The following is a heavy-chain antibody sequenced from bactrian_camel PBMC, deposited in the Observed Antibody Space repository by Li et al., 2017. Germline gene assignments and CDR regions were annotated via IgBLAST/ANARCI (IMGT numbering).Heavy chain of an antibody. V-gene: IGHV3S53*01. Sequence: HVQLVESGGGSAQPGGFLRLSCELSVRIYRGLSMAWFRQAPGKEREAVAAIDSDGSISYADSVKGRFTVSKGNAKNTLYLQMNSLKPEDTAMYYCTKDRSYGTRNWVQSTRGQGTQVTVS. D-gene: IGHD3*01. CDR1: VRIYRGLS. J-gene: IGHJ4*01. CDR2: IDSDGSI. CDR3: TKDRSYGTRNWVQST.